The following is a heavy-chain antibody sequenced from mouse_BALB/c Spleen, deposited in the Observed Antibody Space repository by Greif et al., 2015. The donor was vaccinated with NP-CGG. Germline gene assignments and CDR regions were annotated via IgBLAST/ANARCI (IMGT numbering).Heavy chain of an antibody. V-gene: IGHV1-7*01. J-gene: IGHJ4*01. CDR2: INPSTGYT. CDR1: GYTFTSYW. CDR3: ARYNYAMDY. Sequence: VHLVESGAELAKPGASVKMSCKASGYTFTSYWMHWVKQRPGQGLEWIGYINPSTGYTEYNQKFKDKATLTADKSSSTAYMQQSSLTSEDSAVYYCARYNYAMDYGGQGTSVT.